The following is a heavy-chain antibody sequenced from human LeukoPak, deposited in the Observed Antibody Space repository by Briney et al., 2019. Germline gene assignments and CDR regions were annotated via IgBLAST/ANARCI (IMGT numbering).Heavy chain of an antibody. CDR1: GFPFSAYV. CDR3: VTTTVTTSYAFDV. V-gene: IGHV3-30-3*01. Sequence: GGSLRLSCAASGFPFSAYVMHWVRQAPGKGLEWMAFISFNGNNKQYRDSLKGRFTISRDNSKNTLFLQMDSLRPEDTAVYYCVTTTVTTSYAFDVWGPGTMVTVSS. CDR2: ISFNGNNK. D-gene: IGHD4-17*01. J-gene: IGHJ3*01.